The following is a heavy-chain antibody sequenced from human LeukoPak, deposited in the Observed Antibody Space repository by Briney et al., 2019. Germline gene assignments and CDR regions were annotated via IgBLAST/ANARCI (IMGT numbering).Heavy chain of an antibody. CDR3: ARHANDFWSGYNNWFDP. D-gene: IGHD3-3*01. CDR1: GGSISSSSYY. J-gene: IGHJ5*02. CDR2: IYYSGST. V-gene: IGHV4-39*01. Sequence: SETLSLTCTVSGGSISSSSYYWGWIRQPPGKGLGWIGSIYYSGSTYYNPSLKSRVTISVDTSKNQFSLKLSSVTAADTAVYYCARHANDFWSGYNNWFDPWGQGTLVTVSS.